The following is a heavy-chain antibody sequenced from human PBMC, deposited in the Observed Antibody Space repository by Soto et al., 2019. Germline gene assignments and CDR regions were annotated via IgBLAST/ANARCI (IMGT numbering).Heavy chain of an antibody. CDR2: TYYRSRWYD. D-gene: IGHD3-22*01. V-gene: IGHV6-1*01. CDR1: GDSVSSNSAA. CDR3: ARANDPSGNYIQYFDY. Sequence: SPTLSLTCAISGDSVSSNSAAWNLIRQSPSRGLEWLGRTYYRSRWYDDYAESVRGRIAVNPDTSKNQFSLQLNSVTPEDTAVYFCARANDPSGNYIQYFDYWGQGTLVTVYS. J-gene: IGHJ4*02.